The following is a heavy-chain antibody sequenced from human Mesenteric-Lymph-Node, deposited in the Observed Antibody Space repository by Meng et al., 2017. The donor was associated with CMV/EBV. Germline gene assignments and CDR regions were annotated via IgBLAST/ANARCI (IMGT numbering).Heavy chain of an antibody. V-gene: IGHV3-23*01. CDR1: GFTVSRNY. CDR3: AAWPLGY. Sequence: GGSLRLFCVASGFTVSRNYMSWVRQAPGKGLEWVSSISLYGDSTYYADSVEGRFTISRDNSKNTLYLQMNSLRAEDTAVYYCAAWPLGYWGQGTLVTVSS. CDR2: ISLYGDST. J-gene: IGHJ4*02.